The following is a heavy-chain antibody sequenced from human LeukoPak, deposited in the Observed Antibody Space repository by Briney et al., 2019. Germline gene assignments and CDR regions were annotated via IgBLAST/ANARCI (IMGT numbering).Heavy chain of an antibody. Sequence: ASVKVSCKVSGYTLTELSMHWVRQAPGKGLEWMGGFDPEDGETIYAQKFQGRVTMTEDTSTDTAYMELSSLRSEDTAVYYCATVHRVRGVIPYFDYWGQGTLVTVSS. D-gene: IGHD3-10*01. CDR3: ATVHRVRGVIPYFDY. J-gene: IGHJ4*02. CDR1: GYTLTELS. CDR2: FDPEDGET. V-gene: IGHV1-24*01.